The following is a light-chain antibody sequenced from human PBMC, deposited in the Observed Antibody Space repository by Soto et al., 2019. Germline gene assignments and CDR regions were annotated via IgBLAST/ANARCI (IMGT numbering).Light chain of an antibody. J-gene: IGKJ5*01. Sequence: IVLTQSTATLSLSPGERATLSCRASQSVSSYLAWYQQQPGQAPRLLIYDASNRATGIPARFSGSASGTDSPLTISSLEPEDFAVYYCQQRSNWPAFGQGTRLEIK. CDR2: DAS. CDR3: QQRSNWPA. V-gene: IGKV3-11*01. CDR1: QSVSSY.